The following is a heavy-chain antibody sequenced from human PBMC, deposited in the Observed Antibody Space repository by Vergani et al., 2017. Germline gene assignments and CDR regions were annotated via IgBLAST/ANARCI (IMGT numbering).Heavy chain of an antibody. D-gene: IGHD6-13*01. CDR1: GFTFSSYA. CDR3: ANSIAAAGTVFDY. Sequence: EVQLLESGGGLVQPGGSLRLSCAASGFTFSSYAMSWVRQAPGKGLEWVSAISGSGGSTYYADSVKGRFTISRDNSKNTLYLQMNSLRAEDTAVYYCANSIAAAGTVFDYWGQGTLVTVSS. V-gene: IGHV3-23*01. CDR2: ISGSGGST. J-gene: IGHJ4*02.